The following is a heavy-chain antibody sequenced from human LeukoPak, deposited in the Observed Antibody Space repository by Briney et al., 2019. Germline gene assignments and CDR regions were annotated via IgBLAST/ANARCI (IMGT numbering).Heavy chain of an antibody. J-gene: IGHJ4*02. CDR3: ARTMVPWYYDSSGYGTFNY. D-gene: IGHD3-22*01. V-gene: IGHV3-30-3*01. CDR1: GFTFSSYA. CDR2: ISYDGSNK. Sequence: GGSLRLSCAASGFTFSSYAMHWVRQAPGKGLEWVAVISYDGSNKYYADSVKGRFTISRDNSKNTLYLQMNSLRAEGTAVYYCARTMVPWYYDSSGYGTFNYWGQGTLVTVSS.